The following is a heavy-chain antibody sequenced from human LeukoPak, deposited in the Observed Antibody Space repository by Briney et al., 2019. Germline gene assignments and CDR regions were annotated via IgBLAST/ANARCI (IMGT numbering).Heavy chain of an antibody. CDR1: GYTFTSYD. V-gene: IGHV1-8*01. CDR3: ARATWELLLYYYYYMDV. D-gene: IGHD1-26*01. Sequence: ASVKVSCKASGYTFTSYDINWVRQATGQGLEWMGWMNPNSGNTGYAQTFQGRVTMTRNTSISTAYMELSSLRAEDTAVYYCARATWELLLYYYYYMDVWGKGTTVTVSS. J-gene: IGHJ6*03. CDR2: MNPNSGNT.